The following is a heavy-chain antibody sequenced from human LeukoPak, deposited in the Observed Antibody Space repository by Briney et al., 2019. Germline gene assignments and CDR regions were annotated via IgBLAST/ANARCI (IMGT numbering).Heavy chain of an antibody. V-gene: IGHV3-23*01. CDR3: AKDRGYGWRGFDY. J-gene: IGHJ4*02. D-gene: IGHD5-12*01. CDR2: ISGSGGST. CDR1: GFTFSSYS. Sequence: GGSLRLSCAASGFTFSSYSMSWVRQAPGKGLEWVSTISGSGGSTYSADSVKGRFTLSRDNSKNTLYLQMNSLRAEDTAVYYCAKDRGYGWRGFDYWGQGTLVTVSS.